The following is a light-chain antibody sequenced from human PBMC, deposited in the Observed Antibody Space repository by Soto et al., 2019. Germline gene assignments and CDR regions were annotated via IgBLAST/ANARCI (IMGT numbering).Light chain of an antibody. CDR2: QGS. J-gene: IGKJ1*01. CDR3: MQAIDIPGT. CDR1: HSLLHSDGKTY. Sequence: MTQTPLSLSIIPGQTASISCKSSHSLLHSDGKTYFHWYVQKAGQAPQPLIYQGSNRFSGVPERFSGSGSRTDFTLKISRVEADDVGIYYCMQAIDIPGTFGQGT. V-gene: IGKV2-29*03.